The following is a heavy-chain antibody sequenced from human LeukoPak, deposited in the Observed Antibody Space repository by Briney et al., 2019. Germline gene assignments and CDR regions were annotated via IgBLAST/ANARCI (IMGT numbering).Heavy chain of an antibody. CDR3: ARDCTGGSCYPPSDGFDI. J-gene: IGHJ3*02. CDR1: GGSVSSYY. V-gene: IGHV4-59*02. Sequence: PSETLSLTCTVSGGSVSSYYWSWVRRTPGQGLEWIGYVYYGGTTSYSPSLKSRVTMSIDRSKNEFSLTLFSVTAADTANYYCARDCTGGSCYPPSDGFDIWGQGTKVTVSS. D-gene: IGHD2-15*01. CDR2: VYYGGTT.